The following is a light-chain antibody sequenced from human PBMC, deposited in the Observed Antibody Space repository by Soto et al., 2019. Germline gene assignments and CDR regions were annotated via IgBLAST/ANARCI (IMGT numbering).Light chain of an antibody. CDR3: QQYCSSVPWT. CDR1: QSVSGRY. J-gene: IGKJ1*01. CDR2: GAS. V-gene: IGKV3-20*01. Sequence: EIVLAQSPGTLSLSPGERATLSCRASQSVSGRYLAWYQQKPGQAPRLLIYGASSRATGIPDRFSGSGSGTDFTLTISRLEPEDFAVYYCQQYCSSVPWTFGQGTKVGIK.